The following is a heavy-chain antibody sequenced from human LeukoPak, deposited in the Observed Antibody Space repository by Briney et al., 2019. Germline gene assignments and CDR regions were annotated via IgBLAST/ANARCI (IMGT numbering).Heavy chain of an antibody. CDR3: ARDGYCSGGSCFHFDY. D-gene: IGHD2-15*01. CDR2: IYYSGST. J-gene: IGHJ4*02. Sequence: SGTLSLTCTVSGGSISSYYWSWIRQPPGKGLEWIGYIYYSGSTNYNPSLKSRVTISVDTSKNQFSLKLSSVTAADTAVYYCARDGYCSGGSCFHFDYWGQGTLVTVSS. V-gene: IGHV4-59*01. CDR1: GGSISSYY.